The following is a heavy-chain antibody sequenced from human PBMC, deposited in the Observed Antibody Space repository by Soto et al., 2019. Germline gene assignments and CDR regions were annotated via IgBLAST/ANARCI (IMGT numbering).Heavy chain of an antibody. V-gene: IGHV1-69*06. CDR1: GGTFSSYA. J-gene: IGHJ6*02. D-gene: IGHD2-2*01. CDR3: ARRLGAVGYCSSTSCSNVPNPYYYYYYGMDV. CDR2: IIPIFGTA. Sequence: SVKVSCKASGGTFSSYAISWVRQAPGQGLEWMGGIIPIFGTANYAQKFQGRVTITADKSTSTAYMELSSLRSEDTAVYYCARRLGAVGYCSSTSCSNVPNPYYYYYYGMDVWGQGTTVTAP.